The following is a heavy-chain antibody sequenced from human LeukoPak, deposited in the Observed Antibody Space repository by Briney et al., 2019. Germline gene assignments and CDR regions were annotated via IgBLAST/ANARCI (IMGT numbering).Heavy chain of an antibody. V-gene: IGHV4-59*01. D-gene: IGHD2-2*01. CDR3: ARGIETSAWLLQH. CDR2: TSNSGST. Sequence: SETLSLTCTVSGGSINSYYWTWIRQPPGKGLEWIGYTSNSGSTDYNPSLKSRVTISVDTSKNQFSLKLNSVTAADPAVYYCARGIETSAWLLQHWGQGTMVTVSS. J-gene: IGHJ1*01. CDR1: GGSINSYY.